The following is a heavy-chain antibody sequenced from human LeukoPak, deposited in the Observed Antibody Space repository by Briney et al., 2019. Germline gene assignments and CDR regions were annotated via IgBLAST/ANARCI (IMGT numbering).Heavy chain of an antibody. V-gene: IGHV3-21*01. CDR2: ISSRSTSI. Sequence: AGGSLRLSCAASRFTFSDYSMNWVRQAPGKGLEWVSSISSRSTSIYYADSVKGRFTISRDSAKKLVYLQMNSLRAEDTAVYYCARDDRVGALLWGQGTLVTVSS. D-gene: IGHD1-26*01. J-gene: IGHJ4*02. CDR3: ARDDRVGALL. CDR1: RFTFSDYS.